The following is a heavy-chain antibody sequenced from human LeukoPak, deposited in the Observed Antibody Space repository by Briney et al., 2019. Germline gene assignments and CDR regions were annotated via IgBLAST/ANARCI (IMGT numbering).Heavy chain of an antibody. V-gene: IGHV1-8*01. CDR1: GYTFTSYD. J-gene: IGHJ5*02. D-gene: IGHD3-16*02. CDR2: MNPNSGNT. CDR3: ARGRPGDYIWGSYRADNWFDP. Sequence: ASVKVSCKASGYTFTSYDINWVRQATGQGLEWMGWMNPNSGNTGYAQKFQGRVTMTRNTSISTAYMELSSLRSEDTAVYYCARGRPGDYIWGSYRADNWFDPWGQGTLVTVSS.